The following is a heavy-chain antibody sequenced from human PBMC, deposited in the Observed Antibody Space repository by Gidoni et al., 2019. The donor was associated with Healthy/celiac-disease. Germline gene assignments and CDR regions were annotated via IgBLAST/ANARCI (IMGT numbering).Heavy chain of an antibody. CDR1: GGTFSSYA. Sequence: QVQLVQSGAEVKKPGSSVKVSCKASGGTFSSYALSWVRQAPGQGLEWMGGIIPIFGTANYAQKFQGRVTITADESTSTAYMELSSLRSEDTAVYYCARDGPGYDSSGYYDNWFDPWGQGTLVTVFS. CDR3: ARDGPGYDSSGYYDNWFDP. CDR2: IIPIFGTA. J-gene: IGHJ5*02. D-gene: IGHD3-22*01. V-gene: IGHV1-69*01.